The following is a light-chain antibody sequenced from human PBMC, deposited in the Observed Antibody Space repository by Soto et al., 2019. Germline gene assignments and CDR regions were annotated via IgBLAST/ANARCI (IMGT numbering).Light chain of an antibody. CDR2: EVS. CDR1: SSDVGGYNY. CDR3: SSYAGSNNPYV. J-gene: IGLJ1*01. Sequence: QSVLTQPPSASGSPGQSVTISCTGTSSDVGGYNYVSWYQQHPGKAPKLMIYEVSERPSGVPDRFSGSKSSNTASLTVSGLQAEDEADYYCSSYAGSNNPYVFGTGTKVTVL. V-gene: IGLV2-8*01.